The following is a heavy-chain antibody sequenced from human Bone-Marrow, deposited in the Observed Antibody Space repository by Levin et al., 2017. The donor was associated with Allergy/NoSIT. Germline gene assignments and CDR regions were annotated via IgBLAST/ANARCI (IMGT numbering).Heavy chain of an antibody. D-gene: IGHD2-15*01. V-gene: IGHV3-7*01. CDR3: AKLNRVWWPRSWFDP. CDR2: IKEDGSDK. CDR1: GFRFSNSW. J-gene: IGHJ5*02. Sequence: GGSLRLSCEASGFRFSNSWMSWVRQSPEKGLEWVAKIKEDGSDKEYVDSVKGRFTISRDNANSTLYLQLNSLRVEDTGVYYCAKLNRVWWPRSWFDPWGQGTLVTVSS.